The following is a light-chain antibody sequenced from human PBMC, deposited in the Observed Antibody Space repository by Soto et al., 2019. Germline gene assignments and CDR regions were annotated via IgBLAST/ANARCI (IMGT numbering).Light chain of an antibody. CDR3: HQYGSSPPRS. V-gene: IGKV3-20*01. Sequence: VYGKKIDPRCCRASKSDSSSYLAWYQQKPGQAPRLLIYGASSRATGIPDRFSGSGSGTEFSLTISRFQPEYCAVYYFHQYGSSPPRSFGQGTRLEIK. CDR1: KSDSSSY. J-gene: IGKJ5*01. CDR2: GAS.